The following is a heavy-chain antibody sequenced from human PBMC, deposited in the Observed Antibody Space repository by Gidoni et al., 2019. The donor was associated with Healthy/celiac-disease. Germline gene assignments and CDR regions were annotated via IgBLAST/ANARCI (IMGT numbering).Heavy chain of an antibody. CDR3: AKVLGVDSSDGIDY. V-gene: IGHV3-30*18. J-gene: IGHJ4*02. Sequence: QVQLVESGGGVVQPGRSLRLSCAASGFTFSSYGMHWVRQAPGKGLEWVAVISYDGSNKYYADSVKGRFTISRDNSKNTLYLQMDSLRAEDTAVYYCAKVLGVDSSDGIDYWGQGTLVTVSS. CDR1: GFTFSSYG. D-gene: IGHD3-22*01. CDR2: ISYDGSNK.